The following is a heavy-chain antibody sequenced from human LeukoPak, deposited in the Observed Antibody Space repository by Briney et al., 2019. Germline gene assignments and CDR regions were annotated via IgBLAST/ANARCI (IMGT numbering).Heavy chain of an antibody. CDR2: ISYDGSNK. CDR1: GFTFSSYA. Sequence: GGSLRLSCAASGFTFSSYAMHWVRQAPGKGLEWVAVISYDGSNKYYADSVKGRFTISRDNSKNTLYLQMNSLRAEDTAVYYCARALTQLGNFDYWGQGTLVTVSS. V-gene: IGHV3-30-3*01. D-gene: IGHD1-1*01. CDR3: ARALTQLGNFDY. J-gene: IGHJ4*02.